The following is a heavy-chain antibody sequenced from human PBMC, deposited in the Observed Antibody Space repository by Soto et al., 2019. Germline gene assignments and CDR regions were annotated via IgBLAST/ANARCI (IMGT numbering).Heavy chain of an antibody. Sequence: QITLKESGPTLVKPTQTLTLTCTFSGFSLTTGSEGVGWVRQPPGKALEWLAHIYWDDDKRYSPSLRSRLTITEDTSKTQVVLTKTNMYPVDTATYYCGYRHVIVGINGWFDPWGQGTLVTVSS. CDR3: GYRHVIVGINGWFDP. CDR1: GFSLTTGSEG. J-gene: IGHJ5*02. D-gene: IGHD1-26*01. V-gene: IGHV2-5*02. CDR2: IYWDDDK.